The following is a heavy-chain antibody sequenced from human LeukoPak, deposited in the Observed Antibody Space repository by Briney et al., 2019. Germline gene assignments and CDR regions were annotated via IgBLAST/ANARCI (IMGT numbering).Heavy chain of an antibody. CDR3: ARVYYYDRTLDY. J-gene: IGHJ4*02. V-gene: IGHV1-3*01. CDR1: GYTFTSYA. CDR2: INAGNGNT. D-gene: IGHD3-22*01. Sequence: ASVKVSCKASGYTFTSYAMHWVRQAPGQRLEWMGWINAGNGNTKYSQKFQGRVTITRDTSASTAYMELSSLRSEDTAVYYCARVYYYDRTLDYWGRGTLVTVSS.